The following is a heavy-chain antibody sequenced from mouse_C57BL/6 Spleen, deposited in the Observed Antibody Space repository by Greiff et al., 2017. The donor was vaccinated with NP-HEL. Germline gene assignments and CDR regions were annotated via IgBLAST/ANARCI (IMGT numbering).Heavy chain of an antibody. D-gene: IGHD4-1*01. J-gene: IGHJ3*01. CDR1: GFTFNTYA. CDR3: VREGELGRFAY. Sequence: EVKLMESGGGLVQPKGSLKLSCAASGFTFNTYAMHWVRQAPGKGLEWVARRRSKSSNYATYYADSVKDRFTISRDDSQSMLYLQMNNLKTEDTAMYYCVREGELGRFAYWGQGTLVTVSA. CDR2: RRSKSSNYAT. V-gene: IGHV10-3*01.